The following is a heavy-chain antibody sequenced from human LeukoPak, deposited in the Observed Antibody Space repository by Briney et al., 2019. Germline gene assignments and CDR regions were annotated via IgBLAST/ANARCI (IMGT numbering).Heavy chain of an antibody. V-gene: IGHV3-23*01. CDR2: ISGSGGST. J-gene: IGHJ4*02. CDR1: GFTFSSYG. D-gene: IGHD3-10*01. Sequence: GGTLRLSCAASGFTFSSYGMSWVRQAPGKGLEWVSAISGSGGSTYYADSVKGRFTISRDNSKNTLYLQMNSLRAEDTAVYYCARSYGSGSYYNLWGQGTLVTVSS. CDR3: ARSYGSGSYYNL.